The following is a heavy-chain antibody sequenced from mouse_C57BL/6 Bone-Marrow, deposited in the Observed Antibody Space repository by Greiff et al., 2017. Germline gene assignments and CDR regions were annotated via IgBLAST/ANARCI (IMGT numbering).Heavy chain of an antibody. CDR2: IWTGGGT. CDR1: GFSLTSYA. CDR3: ARNSVYYCSSYGWFAY. D-gene: IGHD1-1*01. V-gene: IGHV2-9-1*01. Sequence: VKLMESGPGLVAPSQSLSITCTVSGFSLTSYAISWVRQPPGKGLEWLGVIWTGGGTNYNSALKSRLSISKDNSKSQVFLKMNSLQTDDTARYYCARNSVYYCSSYGWFAYWGQGTLVTGSA. J-gene: IGHJ3*01.